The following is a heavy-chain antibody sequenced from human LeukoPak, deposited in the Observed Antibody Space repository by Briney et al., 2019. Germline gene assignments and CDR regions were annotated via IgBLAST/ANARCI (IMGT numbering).Heavy chain of an antibody. Sequence: ASAKVSCKASGYTFINYYMHWVRQAPGQGLEWMGIINPSGGSTSYAQKFQGRVTMTRDTSTSTVYMELSSLRSEDTAVYYCARESIVSLGDRNYYYGMDVWGQGTTVTVSS. D-gene: IGHD5/OR15-5a*01. CDR3: ARESIVSLGDRNYYYGMDV. V-gene: IGHV1-46*01. CDR1: GYTFINYY. J-gene: IGHJ6*02. CDR2: INPSGGST.